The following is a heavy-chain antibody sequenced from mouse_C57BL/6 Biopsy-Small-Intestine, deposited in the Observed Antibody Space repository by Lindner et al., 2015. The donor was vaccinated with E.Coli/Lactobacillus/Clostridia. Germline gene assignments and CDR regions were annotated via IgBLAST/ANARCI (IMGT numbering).Heavy chain of an antibody. D-gene: IGHD4-1*01. V-gene: IGHV1-34*02. CDR1: GYTFTGFY. Sequence: VQLQESGPELVKPGDSVKMSCKASGYTFTGFYMDWVKQSHGKSLEWIGYIYPNNGGTSYNQKFKGRATLTVDKSSSTAHMELHSMTSEDSAVYYCARRMGPYAMDYWGQGTSVTVSS. J-gene: IGHJ4*01. CDR2: IYPNNGGT. CDR3: ARRMGPYAMDY.